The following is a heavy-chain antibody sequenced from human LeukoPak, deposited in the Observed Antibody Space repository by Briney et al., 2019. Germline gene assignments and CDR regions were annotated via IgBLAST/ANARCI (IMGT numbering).Heavy chain of an antibody. J-gene: IGHJ4*02. CDR1: GYTFTSYG. CDR2: ISAYNGNT. D-gene: IGHD6-19*01. CDR3: ARIAVAGRRKEIFDY. V-gene: IGHV1-18*01. Sequence: ASVTVSCKASGYTFTSYGISWVRQAPGQGLEWMGWISAYNGNTNYAQKLQGRVTMTTVTSTSTAYMELRSLRSDDTAVYYCARIAVAGRRKEIFDYWGQGTLVTVSS.